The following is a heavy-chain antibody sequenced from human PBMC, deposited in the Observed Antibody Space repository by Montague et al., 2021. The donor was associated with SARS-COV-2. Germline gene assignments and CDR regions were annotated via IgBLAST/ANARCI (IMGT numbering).Heavy chain of an antibody. Sequence: SLRLSCAASGFIFSDYYMTWIRQAPGKGLEWVSHISGSGSKTYYAESLKGRFAISRDTANNSVYLQMNFLGAEDTAVYYCARDQGGYGTFDIWGQGTMATVSS. CDR3: ARDQGGYGTFDI. J-gene: IGHJ3*02. D-gene: IGHD5-12*01. V-gene: IGHV3-11*01. CDR1: GFIFSDYY. CDR2: ISGSGSKT.